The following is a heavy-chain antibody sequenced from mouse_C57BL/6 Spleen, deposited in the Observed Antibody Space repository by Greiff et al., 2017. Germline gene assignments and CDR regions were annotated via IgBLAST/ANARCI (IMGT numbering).Heavy chain of an antibody. J-gene: IGHJ4*01. V-gene: IGHV1-55*01. CDR2: IYPGSGST. Sequence: QVQLQQPGAELVKPGASVKMSCKASGYTFTSYWITWVKQRPGQGLEWIGDIYPGSGSTNYNEKFKSKATLAVDTSSSTAYMQLSSLTSEDSAFYYCARSGVVADYYAMDYWGQGTSVTVSS. D-gene: IGHD1-1*01. CDR1: GYTFTSYW. CDR3: ARSGVVADYYAMDY.